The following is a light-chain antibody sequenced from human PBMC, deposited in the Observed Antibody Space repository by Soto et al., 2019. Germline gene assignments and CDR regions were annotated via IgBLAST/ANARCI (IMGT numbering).Light chain of an antibody. CDR3: QQYGNSPLT. J-gene: IGKJ4*01. V-gene: IGKV3-20*01. CDR2: GVS. Sequence: EVVMTQSPATLSVSPGERATLSCRASQSVRSSYFAWYQQKPGQAPRLLIFGVSSRATGIPDRFSATGSGTDFTLTISRLEPEDFALYFCQQYGNSPLTFGGGTKVDIK. CDR1: QSVRSSY.